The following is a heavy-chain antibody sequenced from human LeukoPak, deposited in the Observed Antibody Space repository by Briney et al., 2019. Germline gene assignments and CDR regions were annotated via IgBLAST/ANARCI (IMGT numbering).Heavy chain of an antibody. CDR2: IWYDGSNK. J-gene: IGHJ4*02. V-gene: IGHV3-30*19. Sequence: GRSLRLSCAASGFTFSSYGMHWVRQAPGKGLEWVAVIWYDGSNKYYADSVKGRFTISRDNSKNTLYLQMNSLRAEDTAVYYCASDYDSSGYQYYFDYWGQGTLVTVSS. D-gene: IGHD3-22*01. CDR3: ASDYDSSGYQYYFDY. CDR1: GFTFSSYG.